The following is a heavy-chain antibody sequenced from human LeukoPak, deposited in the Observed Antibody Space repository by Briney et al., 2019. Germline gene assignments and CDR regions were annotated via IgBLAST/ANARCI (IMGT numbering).Heavy chain of an antibody. V-gene: IGHV3-7*01. CDR2: IKQDGSEE. CDR1: GFTFSSYW. J-gene: IGHJ4*02. CDR3: ARIDYSHYYFDY. D-gene: IGHD4-11*01. Sequence: GGSLRLSCAASGFTFSSYWMSWVRQAPGKGLEWVANIKQDGSEEYYVDSVKGRFTISRGSAKNSLYLQMNSLRAEDTAVYYCARIDYSHYYFDYWGQGTLVTVSS.